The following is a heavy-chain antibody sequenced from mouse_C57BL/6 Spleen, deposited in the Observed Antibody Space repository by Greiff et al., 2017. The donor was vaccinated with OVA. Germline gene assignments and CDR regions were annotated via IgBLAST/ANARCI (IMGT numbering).Heavy chain of an antibody. CDR1: GYSFTDYN. J-gene: IGHJ4*01. Sequence: EVKLVESGPELVKPGASVKISCKASGYSFTDYNMNWVKQSNGKSLEWIGVINPNYGTTSYNQKFKGKATLTVDQSSSTAYMQLNSLTSEDSAVYYCARSPITTVVGRDYAMDYWGQGTSVTVSS. CDR2: INPNYGTT. CDR3: ARSPITTVVGRDYAMDY. D-gene: IGHD1-1*01. V-gene: IGHV1-39*01.